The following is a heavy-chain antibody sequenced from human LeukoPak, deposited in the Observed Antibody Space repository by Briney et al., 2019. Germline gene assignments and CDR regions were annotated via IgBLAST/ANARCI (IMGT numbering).Heavy chain of an antibody. CDR3: ARHGFTMVRGVAINYYGMDV. CDR1: GGSIISHY. J-gene: IGHJ6*02. V-gene: IGHV4-59*08. Sequence: SETTSPPITISGGSIISHYWTWIRQPPGRGLEGIRNIFYTGSTNYNPSLKSRITISVDTSKNQFSLRLTSVTAADTAVYYCARHGFTMVRGVAINYYGMDVWGQGTTVTVSS. CDR2: IFYTGST. D-gene: IGHD3-10*01.